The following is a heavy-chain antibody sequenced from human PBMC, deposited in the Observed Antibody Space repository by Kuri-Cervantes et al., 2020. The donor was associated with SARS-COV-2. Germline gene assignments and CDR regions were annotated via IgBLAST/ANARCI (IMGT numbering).Heavy chain of an antibody. J-gene: IGHJ6*02. CDR3: ARGGTYYDFWSGYYNYYYGMDV. D-gene: IGHD3-3*01. Sequence: SETLSLTCTVSGGSVSSYYWSWIRQPPGKGLEWIGYIYYSGSTNYNPSLKSRVTISVDTSKNQFSLKLSSVTAADTAVYYCARGGTYYDFWSGYYNYYYGMDVWGQGTTVTVSS. V-gene: IGHV4-59*02. CDR1: GGSVSSYY. CDR2: IYYSGST.